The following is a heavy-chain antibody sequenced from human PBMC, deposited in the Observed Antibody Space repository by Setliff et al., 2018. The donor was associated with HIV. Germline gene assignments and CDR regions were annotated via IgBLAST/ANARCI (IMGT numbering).Heavy chain of an antibody. CDR2: IYYSGTT. D-gene: IGHD1-1*01. J-gene: IGHJ4*02. V-gene: IGHV4-34*01. CDR1: GGSFSDYY. CDR3: ARDPRTIRAYY. Sequence: SETLSLTCGIYGGSFSDYYWSWIRQPPGKGLEWIGSIYYSGTTYYNPSLKSRVTISVDTSKNQFSLKLSSVTAADTAVYYCARDPRTIRAYYWGRGTLVTAPQ.